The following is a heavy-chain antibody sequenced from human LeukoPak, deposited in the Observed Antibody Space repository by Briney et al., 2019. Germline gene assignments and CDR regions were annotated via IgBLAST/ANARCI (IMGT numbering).Heavy chain of an antibody. Sequence: PGGSLRLSCAASGFTFSSYAMHWVRQAPGKGLEWVAVISYDGSNKYYADSVKGRFAISRDNSKNTVYLQLNSLRAEDTAVYYCARDPILYLNDMMRGVWGKGTTVTVSS. J-gene: IGHJ6*04. V-gene: IGHV3-30*09. D-gene: IGHD3-16*01. CDR1: GFTFSSYA. CDR3: ARDPILYLNDMMRGV. CDR2: ISYDGSNK.